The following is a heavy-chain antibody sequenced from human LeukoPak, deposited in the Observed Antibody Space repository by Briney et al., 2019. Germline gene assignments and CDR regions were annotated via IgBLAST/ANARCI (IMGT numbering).Heavy chain of an antibody. CDR1: GFTFSSYA. J-gene: IGHJ4*02. D-gene: IGHD3-22*01. CDR2: ISYDGSNK. V-gene: IGHV3-30-3*01. Sequence: GGSLRLSCAASGFTFSSYAMHWVRQAPGKGLEWVAVISYDGSNKYYADSVKGRFTISRDNSKNTLYLQMNSLRAEDTAVYYCAKDTGEYYYDSSGYYGYWGQGTLVTVSS. CDR3: AKDTGEYYYDSSGYYGY.